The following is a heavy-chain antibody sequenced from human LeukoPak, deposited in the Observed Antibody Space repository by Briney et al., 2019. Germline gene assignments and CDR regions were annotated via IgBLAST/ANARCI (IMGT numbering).Heavy chain of an antibody. Sequence: ASVKVSCKASGYTFTGYYMHWVRQAPGQGLEWMGWINPNSGGTNYAQKFQGWVTMTRDTSISTAYMELSRLRSDDTAVYYCARGSPEIDYDILTGYYYYYGMDVWGQGTTVTVSS. J-gene: IGHJ6*02. V-gene: IGHV1-2*04. CDR2: INPNSGGT. D-gene: IGHD3-9*01. CDR3: ARGSPEIDYDILTGYYYYYGMDV. CDR1: GYTFTGYY.